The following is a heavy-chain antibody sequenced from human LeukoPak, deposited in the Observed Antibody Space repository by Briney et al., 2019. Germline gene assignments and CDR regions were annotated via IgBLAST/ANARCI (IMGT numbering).Heavy chain of an antibody. CDR3: ARVPSWKGYMDV. CDR1: GGSISSYY. Sequence: SETLSLTCTVSGGSISSYYWNWIRQPAGKGLERIGRIYTSGSTNYKSSLKSRVTMSVDTSKNQFSLKLSSVTAADTAVYYCARVPSWKGYMDVWGKGTTVTVSS. J-gene: IGHJ6*03. CDR2: IYTSGST. V-gene: IGHV4-4*07. D-gene: IGHD1-1*01.